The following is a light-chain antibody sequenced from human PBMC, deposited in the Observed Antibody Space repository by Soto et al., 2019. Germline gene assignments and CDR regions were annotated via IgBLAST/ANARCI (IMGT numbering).Light chain of an antibody. CDR1: SSNIGGNS. V-gene: IGLV1-51*01. CDR2: DDN. J-gene: IGLJ1*01. Sequence: QSVLTQPPGVSAAPGQKGTISCSGSSSNIGGNSVSWYQQLPGTAPKLLIYDDNKRPSGIPDRFSGSKSGTSATLGITGFQTGDEADYYCGSWDSSLSAYVFGTGTKVTVL. CDR3: GSWDSSLSAYV.